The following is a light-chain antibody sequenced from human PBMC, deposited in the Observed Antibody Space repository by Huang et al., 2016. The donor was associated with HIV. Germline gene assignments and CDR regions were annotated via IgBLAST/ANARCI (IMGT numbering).Light chain of an antibody. CDR2: AAS. CDR1: QSITTY. CDR3: QQSYSIPCT. J-gene: IGKJ1*01. Sequence: IQMTQSPSSLPAFVGDRVTITCRASQSITTYFNWYQQKIGESPKLLIYAASILQSGVPLMFGGSGSGTNFSLTITNLQSEDFAVYYCQQSYSIPCTFGQGTRVEI. V-gene: IGKV1-39*01.